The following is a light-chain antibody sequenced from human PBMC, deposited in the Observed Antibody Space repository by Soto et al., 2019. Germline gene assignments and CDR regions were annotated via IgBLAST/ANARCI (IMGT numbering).Light chain of an antibody. J-gene: IGLJ3*02. CDR2: SNN. CDR3: AAWDDSLNAWV. Sequence: QSVLTQPPSASGTSGQRVTISCSGSSSNIGSNTVNWYLQLPGTAPKLLLYSNNQRPSGVPDRFSASKSGTSASLAISGLRSEDEADYYCAAWDDSLNAWVFGGGTKLTVL. CDR1: SSNIGSNT. V-gene: IGLV1-44*01.